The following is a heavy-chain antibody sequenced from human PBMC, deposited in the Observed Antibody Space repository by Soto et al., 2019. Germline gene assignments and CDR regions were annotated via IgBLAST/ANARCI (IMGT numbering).Heavy chain of an antibody. V-gene: IGHV3-7*01. CDR1: GFSIRSYW. CDR3: ARDLGCDYVI. Sequence: GGSLRLSCAVSGFSIRSYWMSWVRQAPGKGLEWVASIKEDGSEIYYVESVRGRFTISRDSAENALHLLMNSLSDEDTGVYFRARDLGCDYVIWGQGPLVTVSS. D-gene: IGHD3-16*01. J-gene: IGHJ4*02. CDR2: IKEDGSEI.